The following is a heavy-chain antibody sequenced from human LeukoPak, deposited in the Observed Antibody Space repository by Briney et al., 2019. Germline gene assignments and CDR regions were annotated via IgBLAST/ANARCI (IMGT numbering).Heavy chain of an antibody. J-gene: IGHJ6*03. CDR3: ARVHGSGSYRPYYYYYYMDV. Sequence: GASVKVSCKASGGTFSSYAISWVRQAPGQGLEWMGGIIPIFGTANYAQKFRGRVTITTDESTSTAYMELSSLRSEDTAVYYCARVHGSGSYRPYYYYYYMDVWGEGTTVTVSS. D-gene: IGHD3-10*01. V-gene: IGHV1-69*05. CDR1: GGTFSSYA. CDR2: IIPIFGTA.